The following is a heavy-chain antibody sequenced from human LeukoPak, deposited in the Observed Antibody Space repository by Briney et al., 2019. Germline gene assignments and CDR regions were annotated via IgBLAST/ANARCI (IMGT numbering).Heavy chain of an antibody. V-gene: IGHV3-30*04. D-gene: IGHD2-2*01. CDR2: ISYDGSNK. CDR3: ARGTGTISYYMDV. J-gene: IGHJ6*03. CDR1: GFTFSSYA. Sequence: SGGSLRLSCAASGFTFSSYAMHWVRQAPGKGLEWGAVISYDGSNKYYADSVKGRFTISRDNSKNTLYLQMNSLRAEDTAVYYCARGTGTISYYMDVWGKGTTVTVSS.